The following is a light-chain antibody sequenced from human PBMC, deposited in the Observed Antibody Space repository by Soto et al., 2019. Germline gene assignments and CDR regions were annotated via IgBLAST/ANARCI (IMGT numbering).Light chain of an antibody. CDR1: QGVTTN. V-gene: IGKV3-15*01. CDR2: DVS. Sequence: EILMTQSPATLSVSPGERVTLSCRAGQGVTTNFAWYQQKSGQSPRLLIYDVSSRATGVPSRFSGTGSETDFTLTISCLQSGHSAVFFCQQYTNWPFSFGQGTRLEIK. CDR3: QQYTNWPFS. J-gene: IGKJ5*01.